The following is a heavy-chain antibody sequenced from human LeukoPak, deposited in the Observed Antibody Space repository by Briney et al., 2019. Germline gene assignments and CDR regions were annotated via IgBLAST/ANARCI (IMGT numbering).Heavy chain of an antibody. CDR3: ARAHYGDSYFDY. CDR1: GFTFSSYE. Sequence: GGSLRLSCAASGFTFSSYEMNWVRQAPGKGLEWVSSISSSSSSYIYYADSVKGRFTISRDNAKNSLYLQLNSLRAEDTALYYCARAHYGDSYFDYWGQGTLVTVSS. J-gene: IGHJ4*02. CDR2: ISSSSSSYI. V-gene: IGHV3-21*04. D-gene: IGHD4-17*01.